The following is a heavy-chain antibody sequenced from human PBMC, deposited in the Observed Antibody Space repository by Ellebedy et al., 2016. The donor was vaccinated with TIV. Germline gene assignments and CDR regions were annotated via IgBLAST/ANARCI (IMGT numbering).Heavy chain of an antibody. V-gene: IGHV5-51*01. CDR1: GYRFTNYW. Sequence: GESLKISCKGSGYRFTNYWIGWVRQMPGKGLEWMGIIYPGDSDTRYSPSFQGQVTFSADMSINTAYLQWSSLKASDTAMYYCARLWFGKFDGLDYWGQGTLVTVSS. D-gene: IGHD3-10*01. CDR3: ARLWFGKFDGLDY. CDR2: IYPGDSDT. J-gene: IGHJ4*02.